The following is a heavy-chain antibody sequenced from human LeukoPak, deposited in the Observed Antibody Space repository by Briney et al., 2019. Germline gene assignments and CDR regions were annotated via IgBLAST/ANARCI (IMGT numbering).Heavy chain of an antibody. CDR1: GYTFTDYY. V-gene: IGHV1-2*02. Sequence: RASVKVSCKASGYTFTDYYMHWVRQAPGQGLEWMAWINPNSGGTNYAQKFQGRVTMTRDTSISTAYMELSRLRYDDTAVYYCARDPPGSAARRQIFDIWGQGTMVTVSS. D-gene: IGHD6-6*01. CDR3: ARDPPGSAARRQIFDI. CDR2: INPNSGGT. J-gene: IGHJ3*02.